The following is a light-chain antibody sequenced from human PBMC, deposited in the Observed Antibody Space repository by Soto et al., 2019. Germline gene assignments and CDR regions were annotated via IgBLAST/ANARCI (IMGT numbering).Light chain of an antibody. J-gene: IGLJ1*01. CDR3: SSYAGSSNV. CDR1: SSDVGGYNY. CDR2: EVN. Sequence: QSVLTQPPSASGSAGQSVAISCTGTSSDVGGYNYVSWYQQHPSKAPKLMIYEVNKRPSGVPDRFSGSKSGNTASLTVSGLQAEDEADYYCSSYAGSSNVFGTGTKVTVL. V-gene: IGLV2-8*01.